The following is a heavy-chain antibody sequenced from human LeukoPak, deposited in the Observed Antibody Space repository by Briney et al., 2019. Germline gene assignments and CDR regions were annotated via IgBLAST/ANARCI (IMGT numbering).Heavy chain of an antibody. CDR3: ARGYTITPNPLLDP. CDR2: ISSSTITI. D-gene: IGHD3-10*01. CDR1: GLTFSSYS. J-gene: IGHJ5*02. V-gene: IGHV3-48*04. Sequence: PGGSLRLSCAASGLTFSSYSMNWVRQAPGKGLEWVSYISSSTITIYYADSVKGRFTISRDNAKNSLYLQMNSLRAEDTAVYYCARGYTITPNPLLDPWGQGTLVTVSS.